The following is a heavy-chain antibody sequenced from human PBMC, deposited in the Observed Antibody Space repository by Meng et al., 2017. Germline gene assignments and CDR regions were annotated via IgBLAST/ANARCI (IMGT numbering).Heavy chain of an antibody. V-gene: IGHV4-31*01. CDR3: ARLRAGSSGYYGMDV. CDR1: GGSISSGGYY. Sequence: SETLSLTCTVSGGSISSGGYYWSWIRQHPGKGLEWIGYIYYSGSTYSNPSLKSLVTISVDTSKNQFTLKLSSVTAADTAVYYCARLRAGSSGYYGMDVWGQGTTVTVSS. D-gene: IGHD3-22*01. J-gene: IGHJ6*02. CDR2: IYYSGST.